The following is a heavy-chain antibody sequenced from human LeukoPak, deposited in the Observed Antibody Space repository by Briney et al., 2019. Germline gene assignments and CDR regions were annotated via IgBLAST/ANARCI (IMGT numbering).Heavy chain of an antibody. J-gene: IGHJ4*02. CDR1: GFTFDDYG. Sequence: GGSLRLSCAASGFTFDDYGMSWVRQAPGKGLEWVSGINWNGGSTGYADSVKGRFTISRDNSKNTLYLQMNSLRAEDTAVYYCARHQSNGNFDYWGQGTLVTVSS. D-gene: IGHD1-26*01. CDR2: INWNGGST. V-gene: IGHV3-20*04. CDR3: ARHQSNGNFDY.